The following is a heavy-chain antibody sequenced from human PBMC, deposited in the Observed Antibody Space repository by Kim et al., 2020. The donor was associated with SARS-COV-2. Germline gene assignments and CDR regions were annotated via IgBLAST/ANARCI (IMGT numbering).Heavy chain of an antibody. V-gene: IGHV1-8*01. CDR2: MNPNSGNT. CDR3: ARYITRGTIFGVGIISGGSFDGMDV. J-gene: IGHJ6*02. CDR1: GYTFTSYD. D-gene: IGHD3-3*01. Sequence: ASVKVSCKASGYTFTSYDINWVRQATGQGLEWLGWMNPNSGNTGYAQKFQGRVTMTRNTSISTAYMELSSLRSEDTAVYYCARYITRGTIFGVGIISGGSFDGMDVWGQGTTVTVSS.